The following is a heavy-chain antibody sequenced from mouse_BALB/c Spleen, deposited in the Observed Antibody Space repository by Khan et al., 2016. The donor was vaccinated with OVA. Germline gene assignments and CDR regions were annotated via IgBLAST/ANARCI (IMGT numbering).Heavy chain of an antibody. CDR1: GYAFRSYW. J-gene: IGHJ2*01. CDR2: ILPGTGNT. CDR3: TRPYYADY. D-gene: IGHD2-10*01. V-gene: IGHV1-9*01. Sequence: QVQLQQSGAELMKPGASVKISCEATGYAFRSYWIEWVKQRPGHGLEWVGEILPGTGNTKYNEKFEGKATLTADTSSNTAYLQLSSLTSDDSAVYYCTRPYYADYWGQGTTLTVSS.